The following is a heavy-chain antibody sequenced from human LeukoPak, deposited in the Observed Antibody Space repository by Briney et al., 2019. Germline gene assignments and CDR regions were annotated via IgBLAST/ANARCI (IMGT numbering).Heavy chain of an antibody. J-gene: IGHJ3*02. CDR3: ASGYSYGFDAFDI. D-gene: IGHD5-18*01. V-gene: IGHV3-21*01. CDR1: GFTFSSYS. CDR2: ISSSSSYI. Sequence: NPGGSLRLSCAASGFTFSSYSMNWVRQAPGKGLEWVSSISSSSSYIYYADSVKGRFTISRDNAKNSLYLQMNSLRAEDTAVYYCASGYSYGFDAFDIWGQGTMVTVSS.